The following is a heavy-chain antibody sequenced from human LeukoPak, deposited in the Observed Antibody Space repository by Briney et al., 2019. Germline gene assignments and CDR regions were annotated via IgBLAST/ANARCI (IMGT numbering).Heavy chain of an antibody. D-gene: IGHD2-15*01. CDR1: GFTVSSNY. V-gene: IGHV3-23*01. Sequence: GGSLRLSCAASGFTVSSNYMSWVRQAPGKGLEWVSAISGSGGSTYYADSVKGRFTISRDNSKNTLYLQMNNLRAEDTAVYYCAARFPDCSGGSCYHDWGQGTLVTVSS. CDR2: ISGSGGST. J-gene: IGHJ4*02. CDR3: AARFPDCSGGSCYHD.